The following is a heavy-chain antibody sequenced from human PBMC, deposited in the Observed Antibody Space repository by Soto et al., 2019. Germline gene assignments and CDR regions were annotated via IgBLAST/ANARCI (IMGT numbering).Heavy chain of an antibody. CDR1: GGSISSGGYY. CDR3: ARRGAYCGGDCHYYFDY. J-gene: IGHJ4*02. CDR2: IYYSGST. D-gene: IGHD2-21*02. V-gene: IGHV4-31*03. Sequence: PSETLSLTCTVSGGSISSGGYYWSWIRQHPGKGLEWIGYIYYSGSTYYNPSLKSRVTISVDTSKNQFSLKLSSVTAADTAVYYCARRGAYCGGDCHYYFDYWGQGTLVTVSS.